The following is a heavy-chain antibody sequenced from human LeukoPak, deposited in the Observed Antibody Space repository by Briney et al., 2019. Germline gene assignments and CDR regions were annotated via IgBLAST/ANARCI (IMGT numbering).Heavy chain of an antibody. CDR1: GGSISSSSYY. D-gene: IGHD3-3*01. J-gene: IGHJ4*02. V-gene: IGHV4-39*01. CDR3: ARHVVTIFGVVTAFDY. Sequence: SETLSLTCTVSGGSISSSSYYWGWIRQPPGKGLESIGSINYSWSTYYNPSLNRLVTLSGTTSKNQFSMKLSSVTAADTAVYYSARHVVTIFGVVTAFDYWGQGNLATVSS. CDR2: INYSWST.